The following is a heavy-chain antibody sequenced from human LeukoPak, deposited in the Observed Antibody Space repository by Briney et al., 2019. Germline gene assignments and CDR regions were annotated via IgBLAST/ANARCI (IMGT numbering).Heavy chain of an antibody. Sequence: GGSLRLSCAASGFTFSSYTMTWVRQAPGKGLEWVSAISGSGGSTYYADSVKGRFTISRDSSKNTLYLQMNSLRPDDTAVYYCAKCGYSGYGGNWFDPWGQGTLVTVSS. CDR3: AKCGYSGYGGNWFDP. CDR1: GFTFSSYT. J-gene: IGHJ5*02. CDR2: ISGSGGST. D-gene: IGHD5-12*01. V-gene: IGHV3-23*01.